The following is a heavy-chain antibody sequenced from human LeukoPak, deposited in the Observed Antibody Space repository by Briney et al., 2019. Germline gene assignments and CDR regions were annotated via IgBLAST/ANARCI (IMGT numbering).Heavy chain of an antibody. CDR3: ARCGGDCSAHNYYYYGMDV. Sequence: GGSLRLSCAASGFTFSSYSMNWVRQAPGKGLEWVSSISSSSSYIYYADSVKGRFTVSRDNAKNSLYLQMNSLRAEDTAVYYCARCGGDCSAHNYYYYGMDVWGQGTTVTVSS. CDR2: ISSSSSYI. V-gene: IGHV3-21*01. D-gene: IGHD2-21*02. CDR1: GFTFSSYS. J-gene: IGHJ6*02.